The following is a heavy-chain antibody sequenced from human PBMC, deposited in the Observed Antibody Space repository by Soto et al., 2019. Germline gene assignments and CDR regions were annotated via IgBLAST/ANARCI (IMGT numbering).Heavy chain of an antibody. CDR2: INPGGSIT. CDR3: ARVPTGKYGVWNY. D-gene: IGHD2-8*01. V-gene: IGHV3-74*01. CDR1: GFTFSSYW. Sequence: EEQLVESGGGLVQPGGSLILSCAASGFTFSSYWMHWVRQAPGKGLVWVSRINPGGSITAYADSVKGRFTISRDNAKNTLYLQMNSLRGDDTAVYYCARVPTGKYGVWNYWGQGTLVTVSS. J-gene: IGHJ4*02.